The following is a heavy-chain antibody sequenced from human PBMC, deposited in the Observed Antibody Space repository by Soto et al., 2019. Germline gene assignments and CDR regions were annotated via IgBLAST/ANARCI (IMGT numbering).Heavy chain of an antibody. J-gene: IGHJ4*02. V-gene: IGHV1-3*01. CDR1: GYTFNNYA. Sequence: QVQLVQSGAEVKKPGASVKVSCKASGYTFNNYAMHWVRQAPGQRLEWMGLINAGNGDTKYSQNFQGRVTITRDTHTSTTNMELSSLRSEDTAIYYCARSYCGLGGYLDYWGPGTLVTVSS. D-gene: IGHD3-10*01. CDR2: INAGNGDT. CDR3: ARSYCGLGGYLDY.